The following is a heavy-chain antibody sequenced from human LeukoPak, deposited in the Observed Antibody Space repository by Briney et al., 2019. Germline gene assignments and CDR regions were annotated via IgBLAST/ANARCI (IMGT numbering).Heavy chain of an antibody. D-gene: IGHD3-10*01. CDR1: GGSINSSSYY. J-gene: IGHJ5*02. V-gene: IGHV4-39*07. Sequence: SETLSLTCTVSGGSINSSSYYWGWIRQPPGKGLEWIGSIYYSGSTYYNPSLKSRVTISVDTSKNQFSLKLSSVTAADTAVYYCARDFTSGSGSYYPPIWFDPWGQGTLVTVSS. CDR3: ARDFTSGSGSYYPPIWFDP. CDR2: IYYSGST.